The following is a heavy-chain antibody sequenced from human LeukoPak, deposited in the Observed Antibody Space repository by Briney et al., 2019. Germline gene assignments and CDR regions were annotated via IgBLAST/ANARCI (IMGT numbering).Heavy chain of an antibody. D-gene: IGHD6-13*01. V-gene: IGHV4-34*01. Sequence: PSETLSLTCAVYGGSFSGYYWSWIRQPPGKGLEWIGEINHSGSTNYNPSLKSRVTISVDTSKNQFSLKLSSVTAADTAVYYCARVVAAAGGTETIDYWGQGTLVTVSS. J-gene: IGHJ4*02. CDR3: ARVVAAAGGTETIDY. CDR2: INHSGST. CDR1: GGSFSGYY.